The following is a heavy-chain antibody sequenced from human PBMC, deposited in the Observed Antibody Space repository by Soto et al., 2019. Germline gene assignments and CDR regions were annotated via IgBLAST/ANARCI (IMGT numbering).Heavy chain of an antibody. J-gene: IGHJ6*02. CDR2: IYTSGST. CDR1: CGSISSYY. CDR3: AGSYGSGSYVGYYYGMDV. V-gene: IGHV4-4*07. D-gene: IGHD3-10*01. Sequence: SETLSLTCTVSCGSISSYYWSWIRQPAGKGLEWIGRIYTSGSTNYNPSLKSRVTMSVDTSKNQFSLKLSSVTAADTAVYYCAGSYGSGSYVGYYYGMDVWGQGTTVTVSS.